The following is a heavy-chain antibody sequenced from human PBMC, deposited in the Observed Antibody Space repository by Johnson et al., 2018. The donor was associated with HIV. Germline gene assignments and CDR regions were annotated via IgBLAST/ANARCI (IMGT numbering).Heavy chain of an antibody. V-gene: IGHV3-15*05. J-gene: IGHJ3*01. Sequence: EVQLVESGGDLVKPGGSLRLSCAASGFTFSDAWMNWVRQAPGKGLEWVGRLKSKTDGGTTDYAAPVKGRFTISRDDSKNTLYLQMNSLRAEDTAVYYCSRPWGASSSPDSFDLWGQGTMVTVSS. CDR1: GFTFSDAW. CDR2: LKSKTDGGTT. D-gene: IGHD6-13*01. CDR3: SRPWGASSSPDSFDL.